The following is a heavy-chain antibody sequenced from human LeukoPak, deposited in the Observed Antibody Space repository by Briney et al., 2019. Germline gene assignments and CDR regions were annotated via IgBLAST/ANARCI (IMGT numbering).Heavy chain of an antibody. D-gene: IGHD3-10*01. Sequence: KPGGSLRLSCAASGFTFSSYAMSWVRQAPGEGLDWVGRIASKTDGGATDYAAPVKGRFTISRDDSKNTLNLQMNSLKTEDTAVYYCTTGIRGDWGQGTLVTVSS. CDR2: IASKTDGGAT. CDR3: TTGIRGD. V-gene: IGHV3-15*04. CDR1: GFTFSSYA. J-gene: IGHJ4*02.